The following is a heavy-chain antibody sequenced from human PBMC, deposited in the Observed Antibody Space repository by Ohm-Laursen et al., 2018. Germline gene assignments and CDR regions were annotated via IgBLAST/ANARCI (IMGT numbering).Heavy chain of an antibody. Sequence: SLRLSCTASGFTFSSYGMHWVRQAPGKGLEWVAVISYDGSNKYYADSVKGRFTISRDNSKNTLYLQMNSLRAEDTAVYYCAEDSAHTTPPFMVRGVGLLDYWGQGTLVTVSS. D-gene: IGHD3-10*01. CDR2: ISYDGSNK. V-gene: IGHV3-30*18. CDR1: GFTFSSYG. CDR3: AEDSAHTTPPFMVRGVGLLDY. J-gene: IGHJ4*02.